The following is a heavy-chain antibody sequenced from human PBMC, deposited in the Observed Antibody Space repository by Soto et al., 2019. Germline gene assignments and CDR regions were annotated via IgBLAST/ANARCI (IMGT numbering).Heavy chain of an antibody. CDR2: VYHSGST. CDR1: GGSISSGGYS. CDR3: ARDKLRDPAGFDP. Sequence: SETLSLTCAVSGGSISSGGYSWSWIRQPPGKGLEWIGYVYHSGSTYYNPSLKSRVTISVDRSKNQFSLKLGSVTAADTAVYYCARDKLRDPAGFDPWGQGTLVTVSS. V-gene: IGHV4-30-2*01. J-gene: IGHJ5*02. D-gene: IGHD3-10*01.